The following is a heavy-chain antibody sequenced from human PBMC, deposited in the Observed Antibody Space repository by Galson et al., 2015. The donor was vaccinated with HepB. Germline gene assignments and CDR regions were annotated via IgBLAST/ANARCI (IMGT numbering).Heavy chain of an antibody. V-gene: IGHV3-11*06. J-gene: IGHJ4*02. CDR3: TKALDPQWGIGAGY. Sequence: SLRLSCAASGFTFSDYYMSWIRQAPGKGLEWVSYISSSSSSYTNYADSVKRRFTISRDNAKTSLHLQMNSLRAEDTAVYYGTKALDPQWGIGAGYWGQGTLVTVSS. CDR2: ISSSSSSYT. D-gene: IGHD1-26*01. CDR1: GFTFSDYY.